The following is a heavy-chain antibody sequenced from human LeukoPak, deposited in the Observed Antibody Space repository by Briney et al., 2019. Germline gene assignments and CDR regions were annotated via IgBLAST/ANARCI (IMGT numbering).Heavy chain of an antibody. CDR1: GGSISSSSYY. Sequence: SETLSLTCTVSGGSISSSSYYWGWIRQPPGKGLEWIGSIYYSGSTYYNPSLKSRVTISVDTSKNQFSLKLSSVTAADTAVYYCARGQILWFGELFDYWGQGTLVTVSS. V-gene: IGHV4-39*01. D-gene: IGHD3-10*01. CDR2: IYYSGST. CDR3: ARGQILWFGELFDY. J-gene: IGHJ4*02.